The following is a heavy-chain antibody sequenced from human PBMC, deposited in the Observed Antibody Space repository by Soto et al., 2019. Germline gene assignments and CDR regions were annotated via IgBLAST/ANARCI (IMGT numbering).Heavy chain of an antibody. Sequence: QVRLQQWGAGLVRPSETLTLTCSLCGGSLNNYCWSWFRQPPGKGVEWMGEVCTGGRTNYSSTLKRAVRIAVEGSKNQFSLGLSSVTVANTAVYYCARGVYGKYDAYNWFDPWGQGNLVIVAS. CDR1: GGSLNNYC. V-gene: IGHV4-34*02. CDR3: ARGVYGKYDAYNWFDP. CDR2: VCTGGRT. J-gene: IGHJ5*02. D-gene: IGHD3-10*01.